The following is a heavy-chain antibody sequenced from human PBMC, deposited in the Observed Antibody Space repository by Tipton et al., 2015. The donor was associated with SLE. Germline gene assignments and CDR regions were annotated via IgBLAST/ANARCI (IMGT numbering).Heavy chain of an antibody. Sequence: QLVQSGAEVKKPGASVKVSCKASGYTFTSYDINWVRQATGQGLEWMGRINPNSGGTNYAQKFQGRVTMTRDTSISTAYMELSRLRSDDTAVYYCARDLTTPYYYFDYWGQGTLVTVSS. J-gene: IGHJ4*02. D-gene: IGHD4-17*01. CDR2: INPNSGGT. CDR1: GYTFTSYD. CDR3: ARDLTTPYYYFDY. V-gene: IGHV1-2*06.